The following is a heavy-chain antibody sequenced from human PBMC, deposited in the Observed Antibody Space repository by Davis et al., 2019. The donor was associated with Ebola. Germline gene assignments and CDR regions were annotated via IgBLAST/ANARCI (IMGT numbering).Heavy chain of an antibody. CDR1: GYTFTNYY. D-gene: IGHD5-12*01. V-gene: IGHV1-46*03. Sequence: ASVKVSCKASGYTFTNYYMHWVRQAPGQGLECMGMINPNDGRTIYAQKFQGRVTVTRDTSTTTVYMDLSSLRSEDTALYYCTTPGGQDSGYDVFDIWGQGTMVTVSS. CDR3: TTPGGQDSGYDVFDI. CDR2: INPNDGRT. J-gene: IGHJ3*02.